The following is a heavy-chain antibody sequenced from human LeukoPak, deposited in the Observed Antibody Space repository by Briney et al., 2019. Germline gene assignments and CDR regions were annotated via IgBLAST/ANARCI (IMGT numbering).Heavy chain of an antibody. J-gene: IGHJ4*02. D-gene: IGHD2-21*02. Sequence: PILGIANYAQKFQGRVTITADKSTSTAYMELSSLRSEDTAVYYCARGLLAKYCGGDCYSDYWGQGTLVTVSS. CDR3: ARGLLAKYCGGDCYSDY. V-gene: IGHV1-69*04. CDR2: PILGIA.